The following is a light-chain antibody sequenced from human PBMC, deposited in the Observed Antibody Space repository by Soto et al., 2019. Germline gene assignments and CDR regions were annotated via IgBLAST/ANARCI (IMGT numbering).Light chain of an antibody. Sequence: EIVLTQSPGTLSLSPGERATLSCRASQSVSSNYLAWYQQKPGQAPRLLIYGASSRATGIPDRFSGSVSGTDFTLTISRLEPEDFVVYYCQQYGSSPPLTFGGGTKVEIK. CDR3: QQYGSSPPLT. V-gene: IGKV3-20*01. CDR2: GAS. J-gene: IGKJ4*01. CDR1: QSVSSNY.